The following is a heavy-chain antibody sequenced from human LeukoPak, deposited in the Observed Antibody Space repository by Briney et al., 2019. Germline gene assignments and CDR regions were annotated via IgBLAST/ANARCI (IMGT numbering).Heavy chain of an antibody. CDR3: AKEIYGDATGARFQH. V-gene: IGHV3-23*01. J-gene: IGHJ1*01. CDR1: GFTFSSYA. CDR2: ISTSSRT. D-gene: IGHD4-17*01. Sequence: GGSLRLSCVASGFTFSSYAMSWVRQAPGKGLEWVSLISTSSRTHYADSMKGRFTISRDNSRNTLYLQINSLRAEDTAVYYCAKEIYGDATGARFQHWGQGTLLIVSS.